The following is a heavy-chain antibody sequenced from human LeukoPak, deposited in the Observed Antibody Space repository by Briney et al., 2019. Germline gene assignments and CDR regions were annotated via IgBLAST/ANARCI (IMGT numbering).Heavy chain of an antibody. V-gene: IGHV3-66*01. D-gene: IGHD6-13*01. J-gene: IGHJ6*03. CDR2: IYSGGST. CDR1: EFSVGSNY. CDR3: AKNRRDIAATGVIDYYYYMDV. Sequence: GGSLRLSCAASEFSVGSNYMTWVRQAPGKGLEWVSLIYSGGSTYYADSVKGRFTISRDNSKNTLYLQMNSLRAEDTAVYYCAKNRRDIAATGVIDYYYYMDVWGKGTTVTISS.